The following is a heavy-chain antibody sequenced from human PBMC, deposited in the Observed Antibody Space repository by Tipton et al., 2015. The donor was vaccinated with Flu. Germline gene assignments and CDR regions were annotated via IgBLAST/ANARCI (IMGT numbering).Heavy chain of an antibody. V-gene: IGHV3-33*01. Sequence: SLRLSCAASGFTFSSYGMHWVRQAPGKGLEWVAVIWYDGSNKYYADSVKGRFTVSRDNSKNTLYLQMNSLRAEDTAVYYCAWGKRYKRRGYYYYYGMDVWGQGTAVTVSS. CDR1: GFTFSSYG. CDR2: IWYDGSNK. J-gene: IGHJ6*02. D-gene: IGHD1-1*01. CDR3: AWGKRYKRRGYYYYYGMDV.